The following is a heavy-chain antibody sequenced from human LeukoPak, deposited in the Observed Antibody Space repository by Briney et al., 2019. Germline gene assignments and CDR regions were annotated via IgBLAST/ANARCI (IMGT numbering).Heavy chain of an antibody. CDR3: ARDEITMPHRKDY. CDR2: IKQDGSEK. Sequence: GGSLRLPCAASGFTFSSYWMSWVRQAPGKGLEWVANIKQDGSEKYYVDSVEGRFTISRDNAKKSLYLQMNSLRAEDTAVYYCARDEITMPHRKDYWGQGTLVTVSS. V-gene: IGHV3-7*04. D-gene: IGHD3-10*01. CDR1: GFTFSSYW. J-gene: IGHJ4*02.